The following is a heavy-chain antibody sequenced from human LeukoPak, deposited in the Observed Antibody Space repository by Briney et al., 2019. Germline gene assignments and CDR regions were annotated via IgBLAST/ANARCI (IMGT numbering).Heavy chain of an antibody. CDR2: IYSGGST. V-gene: IGHV3-53*01. CDR3: ARGAIGGGTTDY. J-gene: IGHJ4*02. CDR1: GFPFSRYG. Sequence: PGGSLRLSCVPSGFPFSRYGMHWVRQAPGKGLEWVSVIYSGGSTYYADSVKGRFTISRDNSKNTMYLQMNSLRAEDTAVYYCARGAIGGGTTDYWGQGTLVTVSS. D-gene: IGHD1/OR15-1a*01.